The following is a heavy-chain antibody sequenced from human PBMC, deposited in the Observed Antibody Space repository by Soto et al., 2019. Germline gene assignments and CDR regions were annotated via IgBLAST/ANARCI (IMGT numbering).Heavy chain of an antibody. CDR3: ARVGSPYDKSGYYDY. CDR2: ISSSGSNI. V-gene: IGHV3-48*03. J-gene: IGHJ4*02. Sequence: EVQLVESGGGLVQPGGSLRLSCAASGFTFSSYEMNWVRQAPGKGLEWVSYISSSGSNIYYADSVKGQFTISRDNAKNSLYLQMNSLRAEDTAVYYCARVGSPYDKSGYYDYWGQGTLVTVSS. CDR1: GFTFSSYE. D-gene: IGHD3-22*01.